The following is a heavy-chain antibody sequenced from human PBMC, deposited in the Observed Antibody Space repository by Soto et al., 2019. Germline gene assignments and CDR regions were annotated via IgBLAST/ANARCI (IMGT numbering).Heavy chain of an antibody. V-gene: IGHV3-23*01. CDR3: ARGSRENKKWFGELNYYYGMDV. CDR1: GFTFSSYA. CDR2: ISGSGGST. D-gene: IGHD3-10*01. J-gene: IGHJ6*02. Sequence: GGSLRLSCAASGFTFSSYAMSWVRQAPGKGLEWVSAISGSGGSTYYADSVKGRFTISRDNSKNTLYLQMNSLRAEDTAVYYCARGSRENKKWFGELNYYYGMDVWGQGTTVTVSS.